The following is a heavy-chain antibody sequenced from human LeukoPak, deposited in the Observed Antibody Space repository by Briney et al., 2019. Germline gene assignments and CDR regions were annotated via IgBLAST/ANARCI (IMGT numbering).Heavy chain of an antibody. CDR1: GGAINSHY. CDR2: IYYTGKI. J-gene: IGHJ4*02. V-gene: IGHV4-59*08. Sequence: SETLSLTCAVSGGAINSHYWGWIRQPPGKGLQWIGDIYYTGKINYTPSLKRRITITLDTSKDHLSLNLTSVLAADTAIYYCVRRDTGWNYFDYWGQGILVTVSS. D-gene: IGHD6-19*01. CDR3: VRRDTGWNYFDY.